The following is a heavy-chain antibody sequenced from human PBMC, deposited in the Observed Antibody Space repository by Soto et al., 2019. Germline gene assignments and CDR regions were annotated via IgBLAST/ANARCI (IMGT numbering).Heavy chain of an antibody. CDR3: ARHHDS. CDR2: IDYSGST. J-gene: IGHJ4*02. Sequence: SETLSLTCTVSGGSISSYYWSWIRQPPGKGLEWIGYIDYSGSTNYNPSLKSRVTISVDTSKNQFSLQLSAVTAADTAKNYCARHHDSWGQGTQVTVAS. CDR1: GGSISSYY. V-gene: IGHV4-59*08.